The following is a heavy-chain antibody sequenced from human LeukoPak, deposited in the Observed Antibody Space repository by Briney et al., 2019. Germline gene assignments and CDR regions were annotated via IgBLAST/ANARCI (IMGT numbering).Heavy chain of an antibody. V-gene: IGHV1-24*01. CDR2: FDPENGET. D-gene: IGHD3-9*01. CDR3: ATILTGYWMYYFDY. Sequence: ASVKVSCKVSGYTLTKLSMHWVRQAPGKGLEWIGGFDPENGETIYAQKFQGRVTMTEDTSTDTAYMELSSLRSEDTAVYYCATILTGYWMYYFDYWGQGTLVTVSS. CDR1: GYTLTKLS. J-gene: IGHJ4*02.